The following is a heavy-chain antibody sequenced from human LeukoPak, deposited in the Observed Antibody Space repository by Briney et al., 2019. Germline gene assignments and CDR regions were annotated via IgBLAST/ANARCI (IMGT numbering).Heavy chain of an antibody. J-gene: IGHJ4*02. V-gene: IGHV4-4*07. Sequence: PSETLSLTCTVSGGSISPYYWSWIRQPAGKGLEWIGRIYTSGSTDYNPSLKSRVTMSVDTSKNQFSLNLSSVTAADTAVYYCARGIAETGIGYYFDYWGQGTLVTVSS. D-gene: IGHD6-13*01. CDR1: GGSISPYY. CDR2: IYTSGST. CDR3: ARGIAETGIGYYFDY.